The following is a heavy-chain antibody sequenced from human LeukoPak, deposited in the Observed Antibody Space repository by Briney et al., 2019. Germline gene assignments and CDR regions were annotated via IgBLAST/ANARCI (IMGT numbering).Heavy chain of an antibody. J-gene: IGHJ4*02. Sequence: GGSLRLSCAVSGFTFSNSAMTWVRRAPGKGLEWVAAISDSGGDTIYTDSVKDRFTISRDSSKNTLYLQMNSLRADDTAVYYCTKGGSYGPLDYWGQGTLVTVSS. V-gene: IGHV3-23*01. CDR1: GFTFSNSA. D-gene: IGHD1-26*01. CDR2: ISDSGGDT. CDR3: TKGGSYGPLDY.